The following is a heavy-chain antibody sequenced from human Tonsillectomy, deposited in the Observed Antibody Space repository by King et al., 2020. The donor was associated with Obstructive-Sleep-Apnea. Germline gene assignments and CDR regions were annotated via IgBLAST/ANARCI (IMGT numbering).Heavy chain of an antibody. CDR3: ARGGPEQLPLDY. CDR1: GFTVSSNY. J-gene: IGHJ4*02. CDR2: IYSGGST. Sequence: VQLVESGGGLVQPGGSLRLSCAASGFTVSSNYMSWVRQAPGKGLEWVSVIYSGGSTNYADSVKGGFTISRDNSKNTLYVQMNSLRAEDTAVYYCARGGPEQLPLDYWGQGTLVTVSS. D-gene: IGHD6-13*01. V-gene: IGHV3-66*01.